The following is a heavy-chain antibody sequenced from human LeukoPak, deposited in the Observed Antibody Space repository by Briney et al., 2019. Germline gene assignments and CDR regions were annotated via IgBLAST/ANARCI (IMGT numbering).Heavy chain of an antibody. J-gene: IGHJ4*02. CDR1: GFTFGNYG. CDR3: ARGCRSSGCFEPSFDY. Sequence: PGGSLRLSCAASGFTFGNYGMSWVRQAPGKGLEWVSGINWNGGSTGYADSVEGRFTISRDNAKNSQYLQMNSLRAEDTAVYYCARGCRSSGCFEPSFDYWGQGTLVTVSS. D-gene: IGHD6-19*01. CDR2: INWNGGST. V-gene: IGHV3-20*04.